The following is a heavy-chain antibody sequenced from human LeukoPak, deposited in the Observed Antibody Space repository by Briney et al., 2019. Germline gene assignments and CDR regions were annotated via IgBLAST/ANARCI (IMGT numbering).Heavy chain of an antibody. CDR1: GFTFSSYA. Sequence: GGSLRLSCAASGFTFSSYAMSWVRQAPGKGLEWVSAISGSGGSTYYADSVKGRFTISRDNSKNTLYLQMNSLRAEDTAVYYWAKDAGWFGELGSLYFDYWGQGTLVTVSS. V-gene: IGHV3-23*01. J-gene: IGHJ4*02. CDR3: AKDAGWFGELGSLYFDY. D-gene: IGHD3-10*01. CDR2: ISGSGGST.